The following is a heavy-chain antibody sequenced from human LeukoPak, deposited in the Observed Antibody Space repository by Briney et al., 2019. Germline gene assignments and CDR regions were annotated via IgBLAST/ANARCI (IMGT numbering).Heavy chain of an antibody. D-gene: IGHD3-10*01. Sequence: GGSLRLSCAASGFTVSSYWMHWVRQAPGKGLVWVSRINTDESSTSYADSVRGRFTISRDNAKNTLYLQMNSLRAEDTAVYYCARGLYYGSGSYGYWGQGTLVTVSS. J-gene: IGHJ4*02. CDR2: INTDESST. CDR3: ARGLYYGSGSYGY. CDR1: GFTVSSYW. V-gene: IGHV3-74*01.